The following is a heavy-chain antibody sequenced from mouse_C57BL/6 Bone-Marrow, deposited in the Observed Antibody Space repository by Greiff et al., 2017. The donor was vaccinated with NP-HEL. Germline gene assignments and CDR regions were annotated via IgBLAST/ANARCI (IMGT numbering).Heavy chain of an antibody. CDR3: ARHGWAWLAY. V-gene: IGHV1-69*01. J-gene: IGHJ3*01. Sequence: QVQLQQPGAELVMPGASVKLSCKASGYTFTSYWMHWVKQRPGQGLEWIGEIDPSDSYTNSNQKFKGKSTLTVDKSSSTAYMQLSSLTSEDSAVYYCARHGWAWLAYWGQGTLVTVSA. CDR2: IDPSDSYT. CDR1: GYTFTSYW. D-gene: IGHD2-2*01.